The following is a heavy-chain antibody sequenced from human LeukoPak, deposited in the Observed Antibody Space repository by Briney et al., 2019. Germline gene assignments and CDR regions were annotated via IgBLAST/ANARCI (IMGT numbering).Heavy chain of an antibody. CDR2: ISYDGSNK. J-gene: IGHJ4*02. D-gene: IGHD2-2*01. V-gene: IGHV3-30-3*01. CDR3: ARDPYCSSTSCYGYYFDY. Sequence: PGGSLRLSCAASGFTFSSYAMSWVRQAPGKGLEWVAVISYDGSNKYYADSVKGRFTISRDNSKNTLYLQMNSLRAEDTAVYYCARDPYCSSTSCYGYYFDYWGQGTLVTVSS. CDR1: GFTFSSYA.